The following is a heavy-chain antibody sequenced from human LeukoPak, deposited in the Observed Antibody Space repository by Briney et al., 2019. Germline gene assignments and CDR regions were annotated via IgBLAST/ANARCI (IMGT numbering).Heavy chain of an antibody. CDR1: GGSFSGYY. CDR3: ARGVSGWYGSWFDP. V-gene: IGHV4-34*01. J-gene: IGHJ5*02. CDR2: INHSGST. D-gene: IGHD6-19*01. Sequence: PSETLSLTCAVYGGSFSGYYWSWIRQPPGKGLEWIGEINHSGSTNYNPSLKSRVTISVDTSKNQFSLKLSSVTAADTAAYYCARGVSGWYGSWFDPWGQGTLVTVSS.